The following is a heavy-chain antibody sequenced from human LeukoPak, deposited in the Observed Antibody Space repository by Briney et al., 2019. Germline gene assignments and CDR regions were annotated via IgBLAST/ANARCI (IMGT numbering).Heavy chain of an antibody. CDR1: GASISSYY. CDR2: IYYSGST. Sequence: SETLSLTCTVSGASISSYYWSWIRQHPGKGLEWIGYIYYSGSTYYNPSLKSRVTISVDTSKNQFSLKLSSVTAADTAVYYCARGSYDSSGYYRQFDYWGQGTLVTVSS. CDR3: ARGSYDSSGYYRQFDY. V-gene: IGHV4-59*06. J-gene: IGHJ4*02. D-gene: IGHD3-22*01.